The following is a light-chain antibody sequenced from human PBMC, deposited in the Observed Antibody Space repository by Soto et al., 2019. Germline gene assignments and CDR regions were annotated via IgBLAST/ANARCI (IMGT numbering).Light chain of an antibody. Sequence: QSVLTQSPSASASLGASVKLTCTLSSGHSSYAIAWHQQQPEKGPRYLMKINSDGSHFKGDGIPDRFSGSSSGAERYLTISSLQSEDEADYYCQAWGTGIQVFGGGTKLTVL. CDR2: INSDGSH. V-gene: IGLV4-69*01. CDR1: SGHSSYA. J-gene: IGLJ2*01. CDR3: QAWGTGIQV.